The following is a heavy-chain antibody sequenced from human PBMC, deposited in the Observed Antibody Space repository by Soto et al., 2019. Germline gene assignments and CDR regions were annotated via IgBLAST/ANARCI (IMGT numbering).Heavy chain of an antibody. CDR1: GFTFNTHW. CDR3: ARGGAMGVDY. Sequence: GGSLRLSCTASGFTFNTHWMHWVRQAPGKGLVWVSRIYFDGITTNYADPVKGRLTVSRDNAKNTVYLHVNTLRDEDTAVYYCARGGAMGVDYWGQGTLVTVSS. V-gene: IGHV3-74*01. D-gene: IGHD1-26*01. CDR2: IYFDGITT. J-gene: IGHJ4*02.